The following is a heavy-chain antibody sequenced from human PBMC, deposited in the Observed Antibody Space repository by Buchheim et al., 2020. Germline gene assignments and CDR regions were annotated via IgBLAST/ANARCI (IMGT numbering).Heavy chain of an antibody. CDR2: VGRGGTP. V-gene: IGHV3-23*01. CDR3: ARGSGYYFDF. Sequence: EVQLLESGGDLVQPGGSLRLSCAASAFTLSSSAMRWVRQAPGKGLEWISTVGRGGTPYYADSVKGRFTIPRDNSKNTPYLQMNSLRAEDTAIYYCARGSGYYFDFWGPGTL. CDR1: AFTLSSSA. J-gene: IGHJ4*02.